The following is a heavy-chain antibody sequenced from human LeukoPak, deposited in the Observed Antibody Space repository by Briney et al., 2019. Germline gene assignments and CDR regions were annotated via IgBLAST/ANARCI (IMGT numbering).Heavy chain of an antibody. CDR2: FDPEDGET. CDR1: GYTFTGYY. CDR3: ATEYSSGWYFDY. J-gene: IGHJ4*02. Sequence: ASVKVSCKASGYTFTGYYMHWVRQAPGKGLEWMGGFDPEDGETIYAQKFQGRVTMTEDTSTDTAYMELSSLRSEDTAVYYCATEYSSGWYFDYWGQGTLVTVSS. D-gene: IGHD6-19*01. V-gene: IGHV1-24*01.